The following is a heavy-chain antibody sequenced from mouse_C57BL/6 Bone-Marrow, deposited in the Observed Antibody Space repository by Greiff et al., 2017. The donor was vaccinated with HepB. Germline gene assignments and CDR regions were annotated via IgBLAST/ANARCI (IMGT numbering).Heavy chain of an antibody. V-gene: IGHV1-63*01. CDR2: IYPGGGYT. CDR1: GYTFTNYW. D-gene: IGHD1-1*01. CDR3: AREEVLLRSDWYFDV. Sequence: QVQLQQSGAELVRPGTSVKMSCKASGYTFTNYWIGWAKQRPGHGLEWIGDIYPGGGYTNYNEKFKGKATLTADKSSSTAYMQFSSLTSEDSAIYYCAREEVLLRSDWYFDVWGTGTTVTVSS. J-gene: IGHJ1*03.